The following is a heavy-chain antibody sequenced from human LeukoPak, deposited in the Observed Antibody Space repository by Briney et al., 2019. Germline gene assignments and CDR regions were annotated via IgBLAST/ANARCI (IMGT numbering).Heavy chain of an antibody. D-gene: IGHD2-15*01. CDR1: GYTFTGYY. V-gene: IGHV1-2*02. J-gene: IGHJ4*02. Sequence: GASVKVSCKASGYTFTGYYIHWVRQAPGQGLEWMGWINPNRGGTDYAQKFQGRVTMTRDTSISTAYMELSRLTSDDTAVYYCARDSAVVVGRDDFDYWGQGTLVTVSS. CDR3: ARDSAVVVGRDDFDY. CDR2: INPNRGGT.